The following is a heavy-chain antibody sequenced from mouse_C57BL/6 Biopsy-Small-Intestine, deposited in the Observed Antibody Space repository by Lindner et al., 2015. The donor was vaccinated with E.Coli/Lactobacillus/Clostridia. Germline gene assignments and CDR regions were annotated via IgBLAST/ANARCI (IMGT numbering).Heavy chain of an antibody. J-gene: IGHJ2*01. CDR3: AREGYYGDYFDS. D-gene: IGHD2-13*01. CDR2: MNPYYGSP. Sequence: VQLQESGAELVKPGASVKISCKASGYSFTGYNMNWVKQSHGKSLEWIGNMNPYYGSPGHNQKFKGKATLTVDKSSSTAYMQLNSLTSEDSAVYYCAREGYYGDYFDSWGQGTTLTVSS. CDR1: GYSFTGYN. V-gene: IGHV1-39*01.